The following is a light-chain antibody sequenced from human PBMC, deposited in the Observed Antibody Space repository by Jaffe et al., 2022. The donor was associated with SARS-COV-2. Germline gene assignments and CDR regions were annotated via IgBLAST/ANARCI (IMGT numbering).Light chain of an antibody. CDR1: QSISTSY. J-gene: IGKJ5*01. Sequence: EIVLTQSPGIVSLSPGQRATLSCRASQSISTSYLAWYQHKLGQAPRLLIYGSSNRATGIPDRFSGSGSGTEFTLTISRLEPEDFAVYYCQQYGGAPPITFGQGTRLDIK. V-gene: IGKV3-20*01. CDR3: QQYGGAPPIT. CDR2: GSS.